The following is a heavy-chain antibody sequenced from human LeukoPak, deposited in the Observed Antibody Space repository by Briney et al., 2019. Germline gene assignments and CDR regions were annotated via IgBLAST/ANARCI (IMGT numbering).Heavy chain of an antibody. CDR3: ARESYCSGGSCRRGRFDP. CDR1: GGTFSSYA. D-gene: IGHD2-15*01. J-gene: IGHJ5*02. V-gene: IGHV1-69*13. Sequence: SVKVSCKASGGTFSSYAISWVRQAPGQGLEWMGGIIPIFGTANYAQKFQGRVTITADESTSTAYMELSSLRSEDTAVYYCARESYCSGGSCRRGRFDPWGQGTLVTVSA. CDR2: IIPIFGTA.